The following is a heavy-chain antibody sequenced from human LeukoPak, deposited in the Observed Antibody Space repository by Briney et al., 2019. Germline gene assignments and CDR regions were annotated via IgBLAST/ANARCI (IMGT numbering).Heavy chain of an antibody. CDR3: ARSPNYYYYMDV. CDR1: GYTFTSYD. Sequence: ASVKVSCKXSGYTFTSYDINWVRQATGQGLEWMGWMNPNSGNTGNSQKFQGRVTMTRNTSISTAYMELSSLRSEDTAVYYCARSPNYYYYMDVWGKGTTVTVSS. CDR2: MNPNSGNT. V-gene: IGHV1-8*01. J-gene: IGHJ6*03.